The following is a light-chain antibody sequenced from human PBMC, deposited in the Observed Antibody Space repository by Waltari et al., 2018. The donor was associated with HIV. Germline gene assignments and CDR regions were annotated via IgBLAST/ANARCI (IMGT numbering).Light chain of an antibody. Sequence: QSALTQPASVSGSPGQSITFSCSGSSSDIGAYNFVSWYQQHPGKAPKRRIYEVSNRPSGVSDRFAGSSSGNTASLTISGLQAEDEADYYCSSYTTRNTLLFGGGTRLTVL. CDR1: SSDIGAYNF. CDR2: EVS. V-gene: IGLV2-14*01. J-gene: IGLJ2*01. CDR3: SSYTTRNTLL.